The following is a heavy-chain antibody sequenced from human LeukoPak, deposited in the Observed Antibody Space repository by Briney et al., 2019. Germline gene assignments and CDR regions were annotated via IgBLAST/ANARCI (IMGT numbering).Heavy chain of an antibody. Sequence: GRSLRLSCAASGFTFSSYSMNWVRQAPGKGLEWVSYISSSSSTIYYADSVKGRFTISRDNAKNSLYLQMNSLRAEDTAVYYCARLFMVRGRISGMDVWGQGTTVTVSS. D-gene: IGHD3-10*01. J-gene: IGHJ6*02. V-gene: IGHV3-48*01. CDR2: ISSSSSTI. CDR1: GFTFSSYS. CDR3: ARLFMVRGRISGMDV.